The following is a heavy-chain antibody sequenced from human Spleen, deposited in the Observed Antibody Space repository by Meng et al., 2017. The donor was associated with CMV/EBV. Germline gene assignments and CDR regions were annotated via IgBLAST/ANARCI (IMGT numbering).Heavy chain of an antibody. CDR3: VRGPKNYYDSSGGYYFYY. CDR2: IYHTGDT. J-gene: IGHJ4*02. Sequence: SETLSLTCSVSSYSISSAFYWGWIRQPPGKGLGWIGSIYHTGDTDYNSSLKSRVTMSVDTSENQFSLNLSSVTAADTAVYYCVRGPKNYYDSSGGYYFYYWGQGTLVTVSS. V-gene: IGHV4-38-2*02. CDR1: SYSISSAFY. D-gene: IGHD3-22*01.